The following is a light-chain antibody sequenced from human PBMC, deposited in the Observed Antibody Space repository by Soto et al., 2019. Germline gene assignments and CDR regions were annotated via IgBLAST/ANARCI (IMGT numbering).Light chain of an antibody. J-gene: IGKJ1*01. CDR1: QSVSSN. CDR2: GAS. CDR3: QEYYTWPPWT. Sequence: EIVMTQSPATLSVSPGERATLSCRASQSVSSNLACYQHKPGQAPRLLIYGASTRATGFPARFSGSGSGTEFTLTINSLQPEDFAVYYCQEYYTWPPWTFGQGTKVEIK. V-gene: IGKV3-15*01.